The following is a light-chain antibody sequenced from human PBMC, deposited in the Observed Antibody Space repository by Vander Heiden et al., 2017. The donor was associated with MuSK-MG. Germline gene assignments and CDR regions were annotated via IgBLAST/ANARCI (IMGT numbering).Light chain of an antibody. CDR3: SSYTSSSTLV. J-gene: IGLJ3*02. V-gene: IGLV2-14*03. Sequence: QSALTQPASVSRSPGQSITISCTGSSRHVGAYDYVSWYLQHPGKAPKLMIYDVSNRPSGISNRFSGSKSGKTASLTISGLQAEDEADFYCSSYTSSSTLVFGRGTRLTVL. CDR2: DVS. CDR1: SRHVGAYDY.